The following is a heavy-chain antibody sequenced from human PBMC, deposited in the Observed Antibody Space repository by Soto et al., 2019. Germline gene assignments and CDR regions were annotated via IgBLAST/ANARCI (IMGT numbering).Heavy chain of an antibody. Sequence: QVQLVESGGGVVQPGRSLRLSCAASGFTFSSYGMHWVRQAPGKGLEWVAVISYDGSNKYYADSVKGRFTISRDNSKNTLYLQMNRLRAEDTAVYYCAKGEAVAGTVDSWGQGTLVTVSS. J-gene: IGHJ4*02. CDR1: GFTFSSYG. V-gene: IGHV3-30*18. D-gene: IGHD6-19*01. CDR3: AKGEAVAGTVDS. CDR2: ISYDGSNK.